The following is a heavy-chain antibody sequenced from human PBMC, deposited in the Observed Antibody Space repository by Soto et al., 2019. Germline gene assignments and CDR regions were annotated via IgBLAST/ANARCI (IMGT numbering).Heavy chain of an antibody. V-gene: IGHV1-69*13. Sequence: SVKVSCKASGGTFSSYAISWVRQAPGQGLEWMGGIIPIFGTANYAQKFQGRVTITADESTSTAYMELSSLRSEDTAVYYCARGREAAAGNWFDPWGQGTLVTVSS. CDR2: IIPIFGTA. CDR3: ARGREAAAGNWFDP. J-gene: IGHJ5*02. D-gene: IGHD6-13*01. CDR1: GGTFSSYA.